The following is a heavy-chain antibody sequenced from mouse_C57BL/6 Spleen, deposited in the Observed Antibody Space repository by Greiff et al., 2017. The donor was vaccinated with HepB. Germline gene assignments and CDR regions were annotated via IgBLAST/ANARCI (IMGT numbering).Heavy chain of an antibody. CDR3: ARRGTMVNLDY. D-gene: IGHD2-2*01. CDR1: GYTFTSYW. CDR2: IYPGSGST. V-gene: IGHV1-55*01. Sequence: VQLQQPGAELVKPGASVKMSCKASGYTFTSYWITWVKQRPGHGLEWIGDIYPGSGSTNYNEKFKSKATLTVDTSSSTAYMQLSSLTSEDSAVYYCARRGTMVNLDYWGQGTTLTVSS. J-gene: IGHJ2*01.